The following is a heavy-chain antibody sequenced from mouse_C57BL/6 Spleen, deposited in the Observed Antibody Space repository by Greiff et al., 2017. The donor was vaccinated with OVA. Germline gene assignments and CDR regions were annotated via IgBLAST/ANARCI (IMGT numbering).Heavy chain of an antibody. Sequence: EVKVEESGGDLVKPGGSLKLSCAASGFTFSSYGMSWVRQTPDKRLEWVATISSGGSYTYYPDSVKGRFTISRDNAKNTLYLQMSSLKSEDTAMYYCARFSTMITTGVDAMDYWGQGTSVTVSS. CDR2: ISSGGSYT. CDR3: ARFSTMITTGVDAMDY. D-gene: IGHD2-4*01. CDR1: GFTFSSYG. V-gene: IGHV5-6*02. J-gene: IGHJ4*01.